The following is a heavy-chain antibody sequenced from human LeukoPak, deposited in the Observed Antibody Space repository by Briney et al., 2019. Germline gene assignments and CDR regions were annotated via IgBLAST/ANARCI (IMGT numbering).Heavy chain of an antibody. D-gene: IGHD3-10*01. J-gene: IGHJ5*02. CDR2: IIPILGIA. Sequence: SVKVSCKASGGTFSSYAISWVRQAPGQGLEWMGRIIPILGIANYAQKFQGRVTITADKSTSTAYMELSSLRSEDTAVYYCARGRGSPNWFDPWGQGTLVTVSS. CDR3: ARGRGSPNWFDP. CDR1: GGTFSSYA. V-gene: IGHV1-69*04.